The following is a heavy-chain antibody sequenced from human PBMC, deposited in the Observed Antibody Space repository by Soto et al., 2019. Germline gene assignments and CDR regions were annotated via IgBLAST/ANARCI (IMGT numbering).Heavy chain of an antibody. V-gene: IGHV2-5*02. CDR3: AHCRGGVAIF. CDR1: GFSLSTRDVG. D-gene: IGHD2-15*01. Sequence: QITLNESGPTLVKPTQALTLTCTFSGFSLSTRDVGVGWIRQPPGEALEWLGVVYWDDDKTYTPSLKSSLPITKDTSKNQVVLRMTKMDPVDTATYYCAHCRGGVAIFWGQGTLVTVSS. CDR2: VYWDDDK. J-gene: IGHJ4*02.